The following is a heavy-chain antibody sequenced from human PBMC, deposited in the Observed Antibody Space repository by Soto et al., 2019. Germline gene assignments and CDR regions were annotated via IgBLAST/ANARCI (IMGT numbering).Heavy chain of an antibody. D-gene: IGHD1-26*01. CDR1: GFTLSSYE. V-gene: IGHV3-48*03. J-gene: IGHJ4*02. CDR3: ATETSRGSYYPYFDY. Sequence: PGGSLRLSCAASGFTLSSYEMNWVRQAPGKGLEWVSYISSSDNTIYYADSVKGRFTISRDNAKNSLYLQMNSLRAEDTAVYYCATETSRGSYYPYFDYWGQGTLVTVSS. CDR2: ISSSDNTI.